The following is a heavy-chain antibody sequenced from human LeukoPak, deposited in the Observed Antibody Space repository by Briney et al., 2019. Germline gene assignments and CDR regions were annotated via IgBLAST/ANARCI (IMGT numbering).Heavy chain of an antibody. CDR3: VATKVPYFDY. Sequence: SETLSLTCTVSGGSISSGSYYWSWIRQPAGKGLEWIGRIYTSGSTNYNPSLKSRVTISVDTSKNQFSLKLSSVTAADTAVYYCVATKVPYFDYWGQGTLVTVSS. V-gene: IGHV4-61*02. D-gene: IGHD5-24*01. CDR2: IYTSGST. CDR1: GGSISSGSYY. J-gene: IGHJ4*02.